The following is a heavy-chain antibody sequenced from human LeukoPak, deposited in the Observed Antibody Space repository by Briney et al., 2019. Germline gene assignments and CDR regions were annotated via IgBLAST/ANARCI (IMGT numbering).Heavy chain of an antibody. D-gene: IGHD1-26*01. CDR3: ASQGSGSYQDAFDI. CDR2: IYSGGST. V-gene: IGHV3-53*01. CDR1: GFTVSSNY. Sequence: GGSLRLSCAASGFTVSSNYMSWVRQAPGKGLEWVSVIYSGGSTYYADSVKGRFTISRDNSKNTLYLQMNSLRAEDTAVYYCASQGSGSYQDAFDIWGQGTMVTVSS. J-gene: IGHJ3*02.